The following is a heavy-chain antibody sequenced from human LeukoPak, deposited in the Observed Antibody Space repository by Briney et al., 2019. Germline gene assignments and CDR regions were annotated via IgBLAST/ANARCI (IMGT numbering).Heavy chain of an antibody. J-gene: IGHJ5*02. CDR2: ISGSGGST. V-gene: IGHV3-23*01. Sequence: GGSLRLSCAASGFTFSSYAMSWVRQAPGKGLEWVSAISGSGGSTYYADSVKGRFTISRDTSKNTLYLQMNSLRAEDTAVYYCATSPYCDILGLFDPWGQGTLVTVSS. CDR1: GFTFSSYA. D-gene: IGHD3-9*01. CDR3: ATSPYCDILGLFDP.